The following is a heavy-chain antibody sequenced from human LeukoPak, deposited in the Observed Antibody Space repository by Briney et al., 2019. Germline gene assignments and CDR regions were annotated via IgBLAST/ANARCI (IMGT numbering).Heavy chain of an antibody. J-gene: IGHJ4*02. V-gene: IGHV3-48*04. CDR1: GLTFSSYS. CDR3: ARDSAGNDY. Sequence: PGGSLRLSCTASGLTFSSYSMNWVRQAPGKGLEWVSYISSGSSTMYYADSVKGRFTISRDNAKNSLYLQMNSLRAEDTAMYYCARDSAGNDYWGQGTLVTVSS. D-gene: IGHD6-13*01. CDR2: ISSGSSTM.